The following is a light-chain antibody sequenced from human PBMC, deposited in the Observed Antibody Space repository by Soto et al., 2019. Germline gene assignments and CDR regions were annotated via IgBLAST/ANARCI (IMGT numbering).Light chain of an antibody. Sequence: ETVLTQSPGTLSMSPGETATLSCRPSQTLGRNYLAWYQQKPGQAPRLLIHRISIRAAGISDRFSGSASGTDFTLSIRRLEPEDFASYYCQQYDNFPQTFGQGTRVDIK. CDR2: RIS. CDR3: QQYDNFPQT. J-gene: IGKJ1*01. CDR1: QTLGRNY. V-gene: IGKV3-20*01.